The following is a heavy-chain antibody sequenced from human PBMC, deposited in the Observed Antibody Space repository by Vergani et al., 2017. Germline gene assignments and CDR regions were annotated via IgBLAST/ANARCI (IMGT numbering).Heavy chain of an antibody. V-gene: IGHV3-33*08. J-gene: IGHJ4*02. D-gene: IGHD5-24*01. CDR1: GFALNRHA. CDR3: ARETRDTPSSLDY. CDR2: TWYEGNNN. Sequence: QVQLVESGGGVVQPGTSLRLSCVVSGFALNRHAMYWVRQAPGKGLEWVSMTWYEGNNNYYADSVKGRFTISKDISKNTLYLQMNSLRGDDTAVYYCARETRDTPSSLDYWGQGTLVTVSS.